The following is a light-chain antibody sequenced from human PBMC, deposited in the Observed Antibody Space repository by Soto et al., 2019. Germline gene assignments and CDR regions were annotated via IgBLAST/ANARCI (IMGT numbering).Light chain of an antibody. J-gene: IGKJ1*01. Sequence: DIQMTQSPSTLSASVGDRVSITCRASQAISDWLAWYQQKPGQVPELLIFDVSTLESGVPSRFSGSRSGTEFTLTISSLQPDDFATYFCQQYHTYSPFGQGTKVEVK. V-gene: IGKV1-5*01. CDR2: DVS. CDR3: QQYHTYSP. CDR1: QAISDW.